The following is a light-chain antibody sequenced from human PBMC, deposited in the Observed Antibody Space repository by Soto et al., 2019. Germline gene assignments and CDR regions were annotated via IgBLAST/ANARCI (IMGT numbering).Light chain of an antibody. J-gene: IGLJ1*01. Sequence: QSALNQPASVSGSPGQSITISCTGTRSDVGSYNLASWYQQHPGKAPKLMIYEVTERPSGVSNRFSGSKSGDTASLTISGLQAEDEADYYCCSYAGTTTYVFGTGTKVTVL. CDR2: EVT. CDR1: RSDVGSYNL. V-gene: IGLV2-23*02. CDR3: CSYAGTTTYV.